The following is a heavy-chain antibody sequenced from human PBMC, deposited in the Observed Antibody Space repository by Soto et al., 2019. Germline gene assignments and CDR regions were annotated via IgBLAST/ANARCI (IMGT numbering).Heavy chain of an antibody. J-gene: IGHJ4*02. V-gene: IGHV4-4*07. CDR3: ARGGQDFWSGPFDY. Sequence: SETLSLTCTVSGGSISNYYCNWIRQPAGKGLEWIGRIDTSGSTNYNPSLKSRVTMSVDTSKQEFSLKLSSVTAADTALYYCARGGQDFWSGPFDYWGQGTLVTVSS. CDR1: GGSISNYY. D-gene: IGHD3-3*01. CDR2: IDTSGST.